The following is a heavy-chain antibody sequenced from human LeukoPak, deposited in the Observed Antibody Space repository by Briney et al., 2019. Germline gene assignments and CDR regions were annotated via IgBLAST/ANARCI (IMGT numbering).Heavy chain of an antibody. CDR2: IYPGDSDT. J-gene: IGHJ4*02. CDR3: ARHRSRTGPIDC. V-gene: IGHV5-51*01. CDR1: GYTFTNYW. Sequence: GESLKISCKGFGYTFTNYWIGWVRQMPGKGLEWMGIIYPGDSDTRYSPSFQGQVTISADKSISTAYLQWSSLKASDSAIFYCARHRSRTGPIDCWGQGTLVTVSS. D-gene: IGHD3/OR15-3a*01.